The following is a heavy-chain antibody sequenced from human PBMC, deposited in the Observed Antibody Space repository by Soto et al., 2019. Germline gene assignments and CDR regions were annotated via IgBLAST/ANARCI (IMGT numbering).Heavy chain of an antibody. CDR1: GFTFSSYS. Sequence: GGSLRLSCAASGFTFSSYSMNWVRQAPGKGLEWVSYISSSSSTIYYADSVKGRFTISRDNAKNSLYLQLNSLRAEDTVVYYCAGDLVAVAGTVFDFGGQGTLVTVSS. J-gene: IGHJ4*02. V-gene: IGHV3-48*01. CDR3: AGDLVAVAGTVFDF. CDR2: ISSSSSTI. D-gene: IGHD6-19*01.